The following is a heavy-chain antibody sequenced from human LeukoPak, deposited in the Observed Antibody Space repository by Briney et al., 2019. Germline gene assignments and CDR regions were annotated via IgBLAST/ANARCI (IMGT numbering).Heavy chain of an antibody. V-gene: IGHV4-39*07. Sequence: KASETLSLTCTVSGGSISSSNYYWGWIRQPPGKGLEWIGNIYHSGRTYYNPSLKSRVTISVDTSKNQFSLKLSSVTVADTAVYYCARSYNRVELLYYWGQGTLVTVSS. CDR2: IYHSGRT. CDR1: GGSISSSNYY. J-gene: IGHJ4*02. D-gene: IGHD3-10*01. CDR3: ARSYNRVELLYY.